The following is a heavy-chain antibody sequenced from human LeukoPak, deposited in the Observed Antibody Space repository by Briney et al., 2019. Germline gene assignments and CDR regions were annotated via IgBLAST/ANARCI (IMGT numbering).Heavy chain of an antibody. V-gene: IGHV4-61*01. J-gene: IGHJ4*02. CDR1: GGSISSGSYY. CDR3: AREGGSSSANFDY. D-gene: IGHD6-13*01. CDR2: IYYSVST. Sequence: SQTLSLTCTVSGGSISSGSYYWSWIRQPPGKGLEWTGYIYYSVSTNYNPSLTSRVTISVDTSKHQFSLKLTSVPPAATDVYYCAREGGSSSANFDYWGQGTLVTVSS.